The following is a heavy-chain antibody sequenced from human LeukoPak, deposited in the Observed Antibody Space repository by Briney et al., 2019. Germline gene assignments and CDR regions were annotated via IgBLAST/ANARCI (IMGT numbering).Heavy chain of an antibody. CDR1: GFTFSSYS. Sequence: PGGSLRLSCAASGFTFSSYSMNWVRQAPGKGLEWVSSISSVSSYIYYADSVKGRFTISRDNAKNSLYLQMNSLRAEDTAVYYCATMYYYGSGSYFSRNYYFDYWGQGTLVTVSS. CDR2: ISSVSSYI. V-gene: IGHV3-21*01. D-gene: IGHD3-10*01. J-gene: IGHJ4*02. CDR3: ATMYYYGSGSYFSRNYYFDY.